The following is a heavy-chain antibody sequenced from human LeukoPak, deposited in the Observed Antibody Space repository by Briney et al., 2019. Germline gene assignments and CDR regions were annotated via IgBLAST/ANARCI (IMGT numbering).Heavy chain of an antibody. J-gene: IGHJ4*02. CDR3: ARVRAVAGTPPDY. CDR1: GYSISSDYH. V-gene: IGHV4-38-2*02. Sequence: SETLSLTCTVSGYSISSDYHWGWIRQPPGKGLEWIATIYHSGSTYYNPSLKSRVTISVDTSKNQFSLKMRSVTAADTAVYYCARVRAVAGTPPDYWGQGTLVTVSS. CDR2: IYHSGST. D-gene: IGHD6-19*01.